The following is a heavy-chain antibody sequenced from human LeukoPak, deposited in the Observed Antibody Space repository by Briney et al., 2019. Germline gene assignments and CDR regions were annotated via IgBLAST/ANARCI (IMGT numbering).Heavy chain of an antibody. J-gene: IGHJ4*02. CDR2: IDPNSGAT. V-gene: IGHV1-2*02. CDR1: GYTFTGYY. D-gene: IGHD3-22*01. CDR3: ASNRPDSSGYLDY. Sequence: ASVKVSCKTSGYTFTGYYIHLLRQAPGQRHEWMAWIDPNSGATNYAHKFEGRVTMTRDTSISTAYMEVSSLRSDDTAVYYCASNRPDSSGYLDYWGQGTLVTVSS.